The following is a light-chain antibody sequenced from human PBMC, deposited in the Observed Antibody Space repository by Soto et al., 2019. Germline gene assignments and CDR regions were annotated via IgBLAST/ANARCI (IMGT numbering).Light chain of an antibody. V-gene: IGLV2-8*01. Sequence: QSVLTQPPSASGSLGQSVTISCTGSSSDVGAFDSVSWYQQHPPKAPQIIIYEVSKRPSGVPDRFSGSKSGNTASLTVSGFQADDEADDYCSSYAGRSNNVFGTGTKLTVL. CDR3: SSYAGRSNNV. J-gene: IGLJ1*01. CDR2: EVS. CDR1: SSDVGAFDS.